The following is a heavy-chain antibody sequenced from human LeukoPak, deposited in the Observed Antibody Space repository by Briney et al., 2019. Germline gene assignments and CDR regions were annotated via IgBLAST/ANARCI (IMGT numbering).Heavy chain of an antibody. J-gene: IGHJ6*03. D-gene: IGHD2-2*01. Sequence: PGGSLRLSCAASGFTVSGSYMSWVRQAPGKGLEWVSVIYSDGSTYYPDSVKGRFTISRDNSKNTLYLQMSSLRAEDTAVYYCARDRRYQLLNYYYYYMDVWGKGTTVTVSS. CDR2: IYSDGST. V-gene: IGHV3-53*01. CDR1: GFTVSGSY. CDR3: ARDRRYQLLNYYYYYMDV.